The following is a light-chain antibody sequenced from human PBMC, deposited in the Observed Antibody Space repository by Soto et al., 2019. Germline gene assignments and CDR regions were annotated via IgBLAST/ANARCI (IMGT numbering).Light chain of an antibody. Sequence: EIVLTQSPGTLSLSPGERVTLSCRASQSVPAYYLYWYQQKPGHAPRLLISGASNKTTGVPDRFSGSGSGTDFTLTVSRLEPEDFAAYFCLQYGTTRWAFGQGARVEIK. CDR1: QSVPAYY. CDR2: GAS. J-gene: IGKJ1*01. V-gene: IGKV3-20*01. CDR3: LQYGTTRWA.